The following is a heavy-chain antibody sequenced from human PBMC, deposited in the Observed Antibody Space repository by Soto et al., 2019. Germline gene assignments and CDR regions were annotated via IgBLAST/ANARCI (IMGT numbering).Heavy chain of an antibody. V-gene: IGHV1-18*04. J-gene: IGHJ4*02. CDR2: IFPYTGDT. CDR1: AYAFNTYA. D-gene: IGHD6-13*01. CDR3: ARGGFSSSWRLDY. Sequence: QVQLVQSGAEARKPGASVRVSCKTSAYAFNTYAINWVRQAPGQGLEWMESIFPYTGDTHYAQNFQGRFTMTKDTSTNTVYMDLTGLKSDDSAVYFCARGGFSSSWRLDYWGQGTLVIVSS.